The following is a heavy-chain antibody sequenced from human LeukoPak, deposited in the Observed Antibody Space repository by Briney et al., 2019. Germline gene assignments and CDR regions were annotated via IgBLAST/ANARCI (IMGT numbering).Heavy chain of an antibody. Sequence: ASVKVSCKASGYTFTGYYMHWVRQAPGQGLEWMGRINPNSGGTNYAQKFQGRVTMTRDTSISTAYMELSRLRSDDTAVYCCATSRASYYYDSSGEETDYWGQGTLVTVSS. CDR1: GYTFTGYY. D-gene: IGHD3-22*01. V-gene: IGHV1-2*06. J-gene: IGHJ4*02. CDR2: INPNSGGT. CDR3: ATSRASYYYDSSGEETDY.